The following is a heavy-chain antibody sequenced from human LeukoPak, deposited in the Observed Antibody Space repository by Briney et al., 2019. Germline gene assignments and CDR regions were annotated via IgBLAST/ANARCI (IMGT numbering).Heavy chain of an antibody. V-gene: IGHV3-21*01. J-gene: IGHJ4*02. D-gene: IGHD3-22*01. CDR2: ICSSSSYI. CDR3: ARDRNYDGSVYYEDDYFDY. Sequence: GGSLRLSCAASGFTFSNYTMNWVRQAPGKGLEWVSSICSSSSYIHYADTVKGRFSISRDNAKNSLYLQMNSLRAEDTAVYYCARDRNYDGSVYYEDDYFDYWGQGTLVTVSS. CDR1: GFTFSNYT.